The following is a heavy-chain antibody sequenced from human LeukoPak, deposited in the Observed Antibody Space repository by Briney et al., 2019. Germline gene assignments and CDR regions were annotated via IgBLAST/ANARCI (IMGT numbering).Heavy chain of an antibody. CDR2: IYHSGNT. J-gene: IGHJ2*01. CDR1: GGSISSGGYS. D-gene: IGHD3-22*01. Sequence: SETLSLTCAVSGGSISSGGYSWSWIRQPPGKGLEWIGYIYHSGNTYYNPSLKSRVTISVDRSKNQFSLKLSSVTAADTAVYYCARANPEYYYDSTRYWYFDLWGRGTLVTVSS. CDR3: ARANPEYYYDSTRYWYFDL. V-gene: IGHV4-30-2*01.